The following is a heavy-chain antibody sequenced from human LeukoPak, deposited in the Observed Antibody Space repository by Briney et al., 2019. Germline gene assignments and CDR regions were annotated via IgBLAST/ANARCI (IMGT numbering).Heavy chain of an antibody. CDR2: ISWNSGSI. CDR1: GFTFDDYA. CDR3: ARSWSGDANDDAFDI. V-gene: IGHV3-9*01. J-gene: IGHJ3*02. D-gene: IGHD3-3*01. Sequence: GRSLRLSCAASGFTFDDYAMHWVRQAPGKGLEWVSVISWNSGSIGYADSVKGRFTISRGNAKNSLYLQMNSLRAEDTALYYCARSWSGDANDDAFDIWGQGTMVTASS.